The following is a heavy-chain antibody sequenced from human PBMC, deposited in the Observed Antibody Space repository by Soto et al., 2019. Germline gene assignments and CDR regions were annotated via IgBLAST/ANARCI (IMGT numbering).Heavy chain of an antibody. D-gene: IGHD6-25*01. CDR3: ARGPYTSAWDWFDS. CDR1: GYSFTSSW. J-gene: IGHJ5*01. V-gene: IGHV5-10-1*01. CDR2: IDPSDSHT. Sequence: GDSLKIACEGSGYSFTSSWINWVRQMPGKGLEWMGRIDPSDSHTNYSPSFQGHVTISADKSISTAYLQWSSLMASDSAMYYCARGPYTSAWDWFDSWGLGTLVTVSS.